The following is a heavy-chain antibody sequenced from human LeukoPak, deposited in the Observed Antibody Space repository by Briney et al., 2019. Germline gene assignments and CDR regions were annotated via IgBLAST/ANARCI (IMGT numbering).Heavy chain of an antibody. Sequence: ASVTVSCKASGYTFTSYGISWVRQAPGQGLEWMGWISAYNSNTNYAQKLQGRVTMTTDTSTSTAYMELRSLRSDDTAVYYCARSLRPVATMEFDYWGQGTLVTVSS. CDR2: ISAYNSNT. CDR1: GYTFTSYG. CDR3: ARSLRPVATMEFDY. V-gene: IGHV1-18*01. J-gene: IGHJ4*02. D-gene: IGHD5-12*01.